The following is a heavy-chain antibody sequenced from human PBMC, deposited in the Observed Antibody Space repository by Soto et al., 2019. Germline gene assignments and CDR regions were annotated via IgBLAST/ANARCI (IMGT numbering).Heavy chain of an antibody. CDR2: ISAYNGNT. CDR1: GYTFTSYG. CDR3: ARDRESVVVVAAGWFDP. V-gene: IGHV1-18*01. D-gene: IGHD2-15*01. J-gene: IGHJ5*02. Sequence: ASVKVSCKASGYTFTSYGISCVRQAPGQGLEWMGWISAYNGNTNYAQKLQGRVTMTTDTSTSTAYMELRSLRSDDTAVYYCARDRESVVVVAAGWFDPWGQGTLVTVSS.